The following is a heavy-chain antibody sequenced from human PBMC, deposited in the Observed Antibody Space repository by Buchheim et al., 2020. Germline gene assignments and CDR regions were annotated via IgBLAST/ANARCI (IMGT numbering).Heavy chain of an antibody. V-gene: IGHV3-7*01. CDR3: ARVVERQQLEGGTDY. CDR1: GFTFSSSW. Sequence: EVQLVESGGGLVQPGGSLRLSCAASGFTFSSSWMTWVRRAPGKGLEWVADIKQDGSEKYYVDSVKGRFTISRDNAKNSLYLQMNSRRAEDTAVYYCARVVERQQLEGGTDYWGQGTL. J-gene: IGHJ4*02. D-gene: IGHD6-13*01. CDR2: IKQDGSEK.